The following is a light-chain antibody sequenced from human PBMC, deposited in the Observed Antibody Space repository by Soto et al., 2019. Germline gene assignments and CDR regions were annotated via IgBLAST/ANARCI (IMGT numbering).Light chain of an antibody. V-gene: IGLV4-69*01. Sequence: QPVLTQSPSASASLGASVKLTCTLSSGHSNYAIAWYQQQPQQGPRFLMTLNSDGSHSNGDGIPDRFSGSTSGAERYLTISSLQSEDEADYFCQTWDTGIRVFGGGTKVTVL. J-gene: IGLJ3*02. CDR1: SGHSNYA. CDR2: LNSDGSH. CDR3: QTWDTGIRV.